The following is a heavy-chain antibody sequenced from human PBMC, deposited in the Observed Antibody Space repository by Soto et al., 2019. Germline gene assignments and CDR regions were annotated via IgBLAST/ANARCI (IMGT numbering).Heavy chain of an antibody. J-gene: IGHJ6*02. CDR3: ARGFSFSDSPGDDRIYFYYGLDV. CDR1: GASFTTGHW. Sequence: QVQLQESGPGLVKASGTLSLTCAVSGASFTTGHWWTWVRQSPGKGLEWIGEIYQSGITNYNPSLSSRLTISMDKSKNQFSQKLTSVTAADTALYYCARGFSFSDSPGDDRIYFYYGLDVWGQGTTVTISS. D-gene: IGHD3-22*01. V-gene: IGHV4-4*02. CDR2: IYQSGIT.